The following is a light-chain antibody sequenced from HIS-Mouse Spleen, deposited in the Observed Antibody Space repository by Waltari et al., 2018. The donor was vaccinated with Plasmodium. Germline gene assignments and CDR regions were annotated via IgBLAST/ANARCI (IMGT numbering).Light chain of an antibody. V-gene: IGKV1D-8*02. J-gene: IGKJ2*01. CDR2: AAS. CDR1: EGISSY. CDR3: QQYYSFPRT. Sequence: ASCTTQSPSLPSASTGDRVIISCPMSEGISSYIALYQQKPGKAPELLIYAASTLQSGVPSRFSGSGSGTDFTLTISCLQSEDFATYYCQQYYSFPRTFGQGTKLEIK.